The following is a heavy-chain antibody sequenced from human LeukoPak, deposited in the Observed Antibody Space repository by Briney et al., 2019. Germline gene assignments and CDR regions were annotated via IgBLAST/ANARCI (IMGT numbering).Heavy chain of an antibody. CDR1: GFTLSTYD. CDR3: TRAICSSTSCIHGMDV. Sequence: PWESLRLSCAASGFTLSTYDMHWVRQVTGKGLEWVSTIGTAGDPYYPGSVKGRFTISRENAKNSLYLQMNSLRAGDTAVYYCTRAICSSTSCIHGMDVWGQGTTVTVSS. V-gene: IGHV3-13*05. CDR2: IGTAGDP. J-gene: IGHJ6*02. D-gene: IGHD2-2*01.